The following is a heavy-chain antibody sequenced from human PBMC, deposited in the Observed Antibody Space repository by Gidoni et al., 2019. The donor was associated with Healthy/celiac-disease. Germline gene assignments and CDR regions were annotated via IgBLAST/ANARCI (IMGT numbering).Heavy chain of an antibody. Sequence: LEWMGGIIPIFGTANYAQKVQGRVTIPADESTSTDYMERSSLRSEDTAVYDCARERGYSRSWNQDAFEIGGQGTMVTVSS. V-gene: IGHV1-69*01. CDR3: ARERGYSRSWNQDAFEI. D-gene: IGHD6-13*01. CDR2: IIPIFGTA. J-gene: IGHJ3*02.